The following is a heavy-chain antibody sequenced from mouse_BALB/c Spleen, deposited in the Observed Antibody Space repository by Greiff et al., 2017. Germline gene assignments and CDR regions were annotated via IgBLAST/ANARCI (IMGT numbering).Heavy chain of an antibody. V-gene: IGHV5-4*02. CDR1: GFTFSDYY. J-gene: IGHJ3*01. CDR3: ARDGGTTATVAY. D-gene: IGHD1-2*01. Sequence: EVQGVESGGGLVKPGGSLKLSCAASGFTFSDYYMYWVRQTPEKRLEWVATISDGGSYTYYPDSVKGRFTISRDNAKNNLYLQMSSLKSEDTAMYYCARDGGTTATVAYWGQGTLVTVSA. CDR2: ISDGGSYT.